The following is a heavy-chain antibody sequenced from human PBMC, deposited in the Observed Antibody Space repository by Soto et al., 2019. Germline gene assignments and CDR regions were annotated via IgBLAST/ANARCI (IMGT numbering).Heavy chain of an antibody. J-gene: IGHJ4*02. V-gene: IGHV3-74*03. CDR2: IRSDGSNA. D-gene: IGHD3-22*01. Sequence: PGGSLRLSCAASGFTFSSYWMHCVRQAPGKGLVWVSRIRSDGSNAEYADSVKGRFTISRDNAENTLYLQMNSLRVEDTAVYYCARGDGDYHDGNGYLGRHWGQGTLVTVSS. CDR3: ARGDGDYHDGNGYLGRH. CDR1: GFTFSSYW.